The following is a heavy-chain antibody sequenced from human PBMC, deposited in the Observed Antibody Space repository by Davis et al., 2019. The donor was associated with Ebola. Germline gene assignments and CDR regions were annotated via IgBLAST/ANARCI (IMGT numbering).Heavy chain of an antibody. CDR3: ARFVYGDYVGYFDY. D-gene: IGHD4-17*01. V-gene: IGHV3-33*01. CDR2: IWYDGSNK. CDR1: GFTFSSYG. J-gene: IGHJ4*02. Sequence: PGGSLRLSCAASGFTFSSYGMHWVRQAPGKGLEWVAVIWYDGSNKYYADSVKGRFTISRDNSKNTLYLQMNSLRAEDTAVYYCARFVYGDYVGYFDYWGQGTLVTVSS.